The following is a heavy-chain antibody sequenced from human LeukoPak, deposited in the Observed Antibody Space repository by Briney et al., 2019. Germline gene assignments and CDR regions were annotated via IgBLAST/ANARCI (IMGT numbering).Heavy chain of an antibody. CDR3: AMRTSWSGYFDY. J-gene: IGHJ4*02. Sequence: SETLSLTCTVSGASINNYYWSWIRQPPGKGLEWIGYIYYSGSTNYNPSLKSRVTISVDTSKNQFSLKLSSVTAADTAVYYCAMRTSWSGYFDYWGQGTLVTVSS. V-gene: IGHV4-59*01. D-gene: IGHD3-3*01. CDR1: GASINNYY. CDR2: IYYSGST.